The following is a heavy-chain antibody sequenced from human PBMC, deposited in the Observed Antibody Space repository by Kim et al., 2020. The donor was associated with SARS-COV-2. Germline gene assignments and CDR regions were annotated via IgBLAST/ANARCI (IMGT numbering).Heavy chain of an antibody. J-gene: IGHJ4*02. Sequence: PSLKSRVTISVDTSKNQFSLKLSSVTAADTAVYYCARGRYYYGSGSLFDYWGQGTLVTVSS. CDR3: ARGRYYYGSGSLFDY. D-gene: IGHD3-10*01. V-gene: IGHV4-34*01.